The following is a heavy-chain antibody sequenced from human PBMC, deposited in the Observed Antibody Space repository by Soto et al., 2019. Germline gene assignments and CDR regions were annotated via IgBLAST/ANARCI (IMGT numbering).Heavy chain of an antibody. V-gene: IGHV4-30-4*01. CDR3: AILSIAARYDY. CDR1: GGSISSGDYY. Sequence: KTSETLSLTCTVSGGSISSGDYYWSWIRQPPGKGLEWIGYIYYSGSTYYNPSLKSRVTISVDTSKNQFSLKLSSVTAADTAVYYCAILSIAARYDYWGQGTLVTVSS. J-gene: IGHJ4*02. CDR2: IYYSGST. D-gene: IGHD6-6*01.